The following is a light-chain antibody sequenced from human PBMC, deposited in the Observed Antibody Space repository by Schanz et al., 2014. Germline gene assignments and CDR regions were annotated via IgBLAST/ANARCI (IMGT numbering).Light chain of an antibody. J-gene: IGLJ3*02. CDR2: DVS. CDR3: QSYDSSLSGWV. V-gene: IGLV2-14*01. CDR1: TSDVGGYDY. Sequence: QSALSQPASVSGSPGQSITISCTGATSDVGGYDYVSWYQQHPGKAPKLMIYDVSDRPSGVSNRFSGSKSGNTASLTISGLQAEDEADYYCQSYDSSLSGWVFGGGTKLTVL.